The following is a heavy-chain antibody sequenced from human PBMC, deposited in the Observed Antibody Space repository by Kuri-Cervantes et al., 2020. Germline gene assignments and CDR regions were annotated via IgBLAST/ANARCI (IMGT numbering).Heavy chain of an antibody. CDR2: INHSGGT. J-gene: IGHJ6*03. V-gene: IGHV4-34*01. CDR3: ARGDRYFDWLLSQTHLASRRYMDV. Sequence: SETLSPTSAVDRRSFIGYYWSWIRQPPGKGLEWIGEINHSGGTNYNPSLKSRVTISVDTSKNQFSLKLRSVTAADMAVYYCARGDRYFDWLLSQTHLASRRYMDVWGKGTTVTVSS. D-gene: IGHD3-9*01. CDR1: RRSFIGYY.